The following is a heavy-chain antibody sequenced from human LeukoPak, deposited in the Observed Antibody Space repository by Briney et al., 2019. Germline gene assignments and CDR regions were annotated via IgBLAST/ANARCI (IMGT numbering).Heavy chain of an antibody. CDR3: AREFRSGYNSRWFDY. J-gene: IGHJ5*01. V-gene: IGHV3-7*01. Sequence: PGGSLRLSCAASGIILSSYWMSWVRQAPGKGLEWVANIKEDGSEKWYVDSVKDRFTISRDNAKNSLYLQMNSLRVEDTAVYYCAREFRSGYNSRWFDYWGQGTLVTVSS. D-gene: IGHD6-19*01. CDR1: GIILSSYW. CDR2: IKEDGSEK.